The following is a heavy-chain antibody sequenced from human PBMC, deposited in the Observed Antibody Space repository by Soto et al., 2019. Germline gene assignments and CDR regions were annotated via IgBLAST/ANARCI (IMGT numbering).Heavy chain of an antibody. D-gene: IGHD3-10*01. CDR1: GFTLNNYA. V-gene: IGHV3-30*03. J-gene: IGHJ3*01. Sequence: GGSLRLSCVVSGFTLNNYAIHWVRQGPGKGLEWVAGISYDGSRKHYAGSVKGRFINSRDNSKKTIYVEMKSLRAEDTAIYYCARGDRGGFDLWGHGTMVTVSS. CDR2: ISYDGSRK. CDR3: ARGDRGGFDL.